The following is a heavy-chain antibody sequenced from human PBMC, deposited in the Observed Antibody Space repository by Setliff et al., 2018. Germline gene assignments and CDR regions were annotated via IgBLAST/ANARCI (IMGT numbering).Heavy chain of an antibody. V-gene: IGHV1-18*01. Sequence: ASVKVSCKTSGFNFITYGFSWVRQAPGQGLEWMGWISPYSGETNNAQKFQDRLSVTADTSSKTIYMELWSLTSDDTAVYFCTTSRAPRVVLAADFDLWGQGTLVTSPQ. CDR3: TTSRAPRVVLAADFDL. D-gene: IGHD2-21*01. J-gene: IGHJ4*02. CDR1: GFNFITYG. CDR2: ISPYSGET.